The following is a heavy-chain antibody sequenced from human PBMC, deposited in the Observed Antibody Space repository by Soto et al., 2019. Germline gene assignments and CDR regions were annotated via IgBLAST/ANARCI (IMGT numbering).Heavy chain of an antibody. CDR1: GFTFSNYA. J-gene: IGHJ4*02. CDR2: ISGSANIA. CDR3: AKSGLFDSSGYHHPHFDS. Sequence: EVQLLESGGGIVQPGGSLRLSCVVSGFTSGFTFSNYAMNWVRQAPGKGLEKVAGISGSANIAYYADSVKGRFTIARDNSNSTLFLQMNSLRAEDTAVYYCAKSGLFDSSGYHHPHFDSWGPGALVTVSS. D-gene: IGHD3-22*01. V-gene: IGHV3-23*01.